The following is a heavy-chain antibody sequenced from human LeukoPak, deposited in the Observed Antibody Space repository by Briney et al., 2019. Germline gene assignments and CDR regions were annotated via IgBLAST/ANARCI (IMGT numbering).Heavy chain of an antibody. Sequence: SETLSLTCTVSGYSISGGYYWGWIRQPPGKGLEWIGNIYHSGSTYYNPSLESRVTISIDTSKNQFSLKLNSVTAADTAMYYCAKSGGYGLIDYWGQGTLVTVSS. J-gene: IGHJ4*02. CDR1: GYSISGGYY. V-gene: IGHV4-38-2*02. D-gene: IGHD1-26*01. CDR2: IYHSGST. CDR3: AKSGGYGLIDY.